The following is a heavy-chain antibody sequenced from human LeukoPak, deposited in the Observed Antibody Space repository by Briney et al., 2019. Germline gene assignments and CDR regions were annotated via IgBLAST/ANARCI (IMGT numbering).Heavy chain of an antibody. Sequence: ETGGSLRLSCAASGFTVSSDYMSWVRQAPGKGLEWVSLIYSGGDTYYADSVKGRFTISSDNSKNTLYLQMNSLRAEDTAVYYCAREYDFWSGQNRMDVWGQGTTVTVSS. CDR3: AREYDFWSGQNRMDV. CDR2: IYSGGDT. CDR1: GFTVSSDY. J-gene: IGHJ6*02. V-gene: IGHV3-66*01. D-gene: IGHD3-3*01.